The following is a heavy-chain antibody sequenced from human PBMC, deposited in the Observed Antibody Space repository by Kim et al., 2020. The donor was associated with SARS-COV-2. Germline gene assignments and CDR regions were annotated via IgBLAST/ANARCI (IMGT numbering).Heavy chain of an antibody. CDR1: GYTFTSYG. J-gene: IGHJ3*02. Sequence: ASVKVSCKASGYTFTSYGISWVRQAPGQGLEWMGWISAYNGNTNYAQKLQGRVTMTTDTSTSTAYMELRSLRSDDTAVYYCARGSLLRYFDWLLSGRESHDAFDIWGQGTMVTVSS. CDR2: ISAYNGNT. D-gene: IGHD3-9*01. CDR3: ARGSLLRYFDWLLSGRESHDAFDI. V-gene: IGHV1-18*01.